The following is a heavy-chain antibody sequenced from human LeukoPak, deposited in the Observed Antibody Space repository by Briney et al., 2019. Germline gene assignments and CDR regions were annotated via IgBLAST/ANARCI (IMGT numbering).Heavy chain of an antibody. CDR2: IRPYNGNT. D-gene: IGHD2-8*01. CDR1: GYTFSNYG. J-gene: IGHJ4*02. V-gene: IGHV1-18*01. CDR3: TRTVLDCKNGVCYDY. Sequence: ASVKVSCKTSGYTFSNYGISWVRHAPGQGLEWMGWIRPYNGNTVYAQKLQGRVTVTTDTSTTTAYMELRSLRSDDTAVYYCTRTVLDCKNGVCYDYWGQGTLVTVSS.